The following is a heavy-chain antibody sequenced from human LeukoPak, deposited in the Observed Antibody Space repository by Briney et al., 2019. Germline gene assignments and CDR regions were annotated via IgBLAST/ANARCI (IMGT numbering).Heavy chain of an antibody. Sequence: SETPPLTCTVSGGSISSSSYYWGWIRQPPGKGLEWIGSIYYSGSTYYNPSLKSRVTISVDTSKNQFSLKLSSVTAADTAVYYCARYYVWGSYRQGYFDYWGQGTLVTVSS. V-gene: IGHV4-39*07. CDR1: GGSISSSSYY. CDR2: IYYSGST. CDR3: ARYYVWGSYRQGYFDY. D-gene: IGHD3-16*02. J-gene: IGHJ4*02.